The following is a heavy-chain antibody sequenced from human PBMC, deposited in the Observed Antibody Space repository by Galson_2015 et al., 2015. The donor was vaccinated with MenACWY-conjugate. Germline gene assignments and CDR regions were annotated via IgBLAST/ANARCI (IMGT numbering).Heavy chain of an antibody. CDR3: AKDVYMDV. J-gene: IGHJ6*03. Sequence: SLRLSCAASGFTFSQYAMSWVRQAPGTGLEWVAIISDSGAATHYIDSVKGRFTISRDNSKNTLYLQMSRLRAEDTALYYCAKDVYMDVWGKGTTVSVSS. V-gene: IGHV3-23*01. CDR2: ISDSGAAT. CDR1: GFTFSQYA.